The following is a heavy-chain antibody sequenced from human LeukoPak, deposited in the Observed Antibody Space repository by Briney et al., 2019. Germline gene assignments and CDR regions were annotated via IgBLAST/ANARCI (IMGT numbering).Heavy chain of an antibody. J-gene: IGHJ6*04. CDR2: ISYDGSNK. CDR3: AKGSGIAAAGPRVLDV. D-gene: IGHD6-13*01. Sequence: GGSLRLSCAASGFTFSSYGMHWVRQAPGKGLEWVAVISYDGSNKYYADSVKGRFTLSRDNSKNTLYLQMNSLRAEDTAVYYCAKGSGIAAAGPRVLDVWGKGTTVTVSS. V-gene: IGHV3-30*18. CDR1: GFTFSSYG.